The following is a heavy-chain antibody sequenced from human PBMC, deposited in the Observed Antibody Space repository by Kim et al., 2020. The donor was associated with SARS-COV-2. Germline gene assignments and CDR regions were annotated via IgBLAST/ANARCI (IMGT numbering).Heavy chain of an antibody. CDR3: ARSMVTTYNAFDV. Sequence: GYAQHLQGRVTMTRDTSISTAYMELSSLRSDDTAVYYCARSMVTTYNAFDVWGQGTMVTVSS. D-gene: IGHD4-17*01. J-gene: IGHJ3*01. V-gene: IGHV1-8*01.